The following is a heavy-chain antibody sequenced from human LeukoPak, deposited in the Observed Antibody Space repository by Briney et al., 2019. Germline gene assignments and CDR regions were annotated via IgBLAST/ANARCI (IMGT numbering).Heavy chain of an antibody. CDR2: ISSSSSYI. CDR1: GFTLRSYS. CDR3: ARLDVVVVAATGGDY. Sequence: GGSLRLSCAASGFTLRSYSMNWVRQAPGKGLEWVSSISSSSSYIYYADSVKGRFTISRDNAKNPLYLQMNSLRAEDTAVYYCARLDVVVVAATGGDYWGQGTLVTVSS. V-gene: IGHV3-21*01. D-gene: IGHD2-15*01. J-gene: IGHJ4*02.